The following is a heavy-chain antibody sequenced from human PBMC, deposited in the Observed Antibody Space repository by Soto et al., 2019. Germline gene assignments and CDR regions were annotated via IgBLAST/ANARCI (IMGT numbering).Heavy chain of an antibody. Sequence: SGGSLRLSCAASGLTFSHYSMNWVRQAPGKGLEWVSSISGGGTYRYYAESVKGRFTISRDNAKNALDLQMNSLRAEDTAVYYCARDSNRIVYANGLDAWGQGTMVTVSS. J-gene: IGHJ6*02. CDR2: ISGGGTYR. CDR1: GLTFSHYS. D-gene: IGHD2-8*01. V-gene: IGHV3-21*01. CDR3: ARDSNRIVYANGLDA.